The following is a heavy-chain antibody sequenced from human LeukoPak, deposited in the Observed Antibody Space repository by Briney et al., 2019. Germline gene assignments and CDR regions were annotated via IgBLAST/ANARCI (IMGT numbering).Heavy chain of an antibody. V-gene: IGHV3-66*01. CDR1: GFTFSSYS. J-gene: IGHJ4*02. Sequence: TGGSLRLSCAASGFTFSSYSMNRVRQAPGKGLEWVSVIYSGGSTYYADSVKGRFTISRDNSKNTLYLQMNSLRAEDTAVYYCARGYDSSGYYYVWGQGTLVTVSS. D-gene: IGHD3-22*01. CDR2: IYSGGST. CDR3: ARGYDSSGYYYV.